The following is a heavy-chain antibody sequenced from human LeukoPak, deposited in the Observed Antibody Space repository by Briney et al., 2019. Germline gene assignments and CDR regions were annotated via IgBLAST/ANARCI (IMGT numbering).Heavy chain of an antibody. CDR3: ARASTIFGHFAY. Sequence: AETLSLTCAISGGSISSTPYYWGWIRQPPGKELEWIGSIYYSGRTYYNTSLKSRLTKSVDTSKNQFSLKLSSVTAADTAVYYCARASTIFGHFAYWGRGTLVTVSS. CDR1: GGSISSTPYY. D-gene: IGHD3-3*01. J-gene: IGHJ4*02. V-gene: IGHV4-39*07. CDR2: IYYSGRT.